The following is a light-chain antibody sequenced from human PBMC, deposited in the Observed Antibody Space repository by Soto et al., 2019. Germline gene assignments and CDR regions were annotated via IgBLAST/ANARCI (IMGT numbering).Light chain of an antibody. J-gene: IGKJ3*01. Sequence: EIVLTQSPATLSLSPGERGTLSCRASQSVGSYLAWYQHKPGQAPRLLIYDASNRATGIPARFSGSGSGTEFTLTISRLEPEDFAVYYCQHYDNSPLFGPGTKVDIK. V-gene: IGKV3-11*01. CDR1: QSVGSY. CDR3: QHYDNSPL. CDR2: DAS.